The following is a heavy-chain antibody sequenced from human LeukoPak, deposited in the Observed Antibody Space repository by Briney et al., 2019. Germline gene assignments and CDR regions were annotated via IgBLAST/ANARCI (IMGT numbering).Heavy chain of an antibody. V-gene: IGHV1-8*01. CDR3: ARGTRMTTVTPGY. D-gene: IGHD4-17*01. J-gene: IGHJ4*02. CDR2: MNPNGGNT. Sequence: ASVKVSCKASGYTFTSYDINWVRQATGQGLEWMGWMNPNGGNTGYARKFQGRVTMTRNTSISTAYMELSSLRSEDTAVYYCARGTRMTTVTPGYWGQGTLVTVSS. CDR1: GYTFTSYD.